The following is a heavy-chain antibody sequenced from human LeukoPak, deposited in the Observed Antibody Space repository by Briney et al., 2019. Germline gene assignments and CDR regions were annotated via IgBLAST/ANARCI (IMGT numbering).Heavy chain of an antibody. J-gene: IGHJ3*02. CDR1: GGSISSGGYY. D-gene: IGHD1-26*01. CDR2: IYTSGST. CDR3: ARRAKLRAAFDI. V-gene: IGHV4-61*02. Sequence: NPSETLSLTCTVSGGSISSGGYYWSWIRQPAGKGLEWIGRIYTSGSTNYNPSLKSRVTISVDTSKNQFSLKLSSVTAADTAVYYCARRAKLRAAFDIWGQGTMVTVSS.